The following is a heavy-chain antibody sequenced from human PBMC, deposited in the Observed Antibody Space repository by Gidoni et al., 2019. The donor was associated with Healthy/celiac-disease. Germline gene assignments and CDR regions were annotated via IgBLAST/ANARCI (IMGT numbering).Heavy chain of an antibody. CDR3: AKETWDYGDYYYYGMDV. J-gene: IGHJ6*02. Sequence: QVQLVESGGGVVQHGRSLRLSCAASGFTFSSYGMHWVRQAPGKGLEWVAVISYDGSNKYYADSVKGRFTISRDNSKNTLYLQMNSLRAEDTAVYYCAKETWDYGDYYYYGMDVWGQGTTVTVSS. V-gene: IGHV3-30*18. CDR2: ISYDGSNK. CDR1: GFTFSSYG. D-gene: IGHD4-17*01.